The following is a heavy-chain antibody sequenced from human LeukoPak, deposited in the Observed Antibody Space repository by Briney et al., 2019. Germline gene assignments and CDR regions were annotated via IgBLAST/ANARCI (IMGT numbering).Heavy chain of an antibody. CDR3: ASRGAVAGTYYYYYYYMDV. J-gene: IGHJ6*03. CDR2: INPTSGVT. CDR1: GYTFTGLY. V-gene: IGHV1-2*02. D-gene: IGHD6-13*01. Sequence: GPSVKPSCTASGYTFTGLYMTWVRQAPGPRLKWMGWINPTSGVTNYAQKFQGRVTMTRDTSISTAYMELSRLRSDDTAVYYCASRGAVAGTYYYYYYYMDVWGKGTTVTVSS.